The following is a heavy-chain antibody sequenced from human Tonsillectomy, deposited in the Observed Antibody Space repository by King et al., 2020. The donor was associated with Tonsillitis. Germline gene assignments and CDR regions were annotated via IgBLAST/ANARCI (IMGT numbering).Heavy chain of an antibody. CDR2: IWSDGTNK. CDR3: ARVDSSGWHDSHYLDC. D-gene: IGHD6-19*01. Sequence: VQLVESGGGVVQPGGSLRLSCAASTFPFSNYAMHWVRQAPGKGLEWVAVIWSDGTNKYYADSARGRFTISRDNSKNTLYLEMNSPRAEDTAVYYCARVDSSGWHDSHYLDCWGQGALGTVSS. V-gene: IGHV3-33*08. CDR1: TFPFSNYA. J-gene: IGHJ4*02.